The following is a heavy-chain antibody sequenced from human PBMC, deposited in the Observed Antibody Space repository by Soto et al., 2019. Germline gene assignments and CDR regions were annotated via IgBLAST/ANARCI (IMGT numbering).Heavy chain of an antibody. J-gene: IGHJ5*02. D-gene: IGHD2-2*01. CDR1: GGTFSSYT. CDR3: ARDRDIVVVPAAMGWFDP. CDR2: IIPILGIA. V-gene: IGHV1-69*08. Sequence: QVQLVQSGAEVKKPGSSVKVSCKASGGTFSSYTISWVRQAPGQGLEWMGRIIPILGIANYAQKFQGRVTITADKSTITAYMALSSRRSEDTAVYYCARDRDIVVVPAAMGWFDPWGQGTLVTVSS.